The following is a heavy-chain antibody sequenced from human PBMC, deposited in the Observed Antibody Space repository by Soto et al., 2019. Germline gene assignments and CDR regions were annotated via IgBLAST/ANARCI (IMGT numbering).Heavy chain of an antibody. D-gene: IGHD6-19*01. V-gene: IGHV3-15*01. CDR2: IKSKTDGGTT. Sequence: GGSLRLSCAASGVTFCIAWMGGVRQAPGKGLEWVGRIKSKTDGGTTDYAAPVKGRFTISRDDSKNTLYLQMNSLKTEDTAVYYCTSPRSGWYYYFQHWGQGTLVTVSS. CDR3: TSPRSGWYYYFQH. CDR1: GVTFCIAW. J-gene: IGHJ1*01.